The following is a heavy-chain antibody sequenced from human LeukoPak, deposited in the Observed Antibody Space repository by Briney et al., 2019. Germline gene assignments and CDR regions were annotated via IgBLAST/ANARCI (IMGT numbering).Heavy chain of an antibody. CDR1: GASFTSYY. CDR2: FYYSGSD. CDR3: VRGYCSGATCYHFDY. Sequence: KPSGTLSLTCTVSGASFTSYYWNWIRQPPGKGLEWIGYFYYSGSDNYNPSLKSRITISVDTSKNQFSLKLSSVTAADTAVYYCVRGYCSGATCYHFDYWGQGTLVTVSS. J-gene: IGHJ4*02. D-gene: IGHD2-15*01. V-gene: IGHV4-59*01.